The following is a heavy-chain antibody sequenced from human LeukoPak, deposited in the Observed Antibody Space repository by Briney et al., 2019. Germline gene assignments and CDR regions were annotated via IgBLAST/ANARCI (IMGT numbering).Heavy chain of an antibody. CDR2: IIPILGIA. CDR3: AGRCGGDCYGDFDY. D-gene: IGHD2-21*01. V-gene: IGHV1-69*04. Sequence: SVKVSCKASGGTFSSYAISWVRQAPGQGLEWMGRIIPILGIANYAQKFQGRVTITADKSTSTAYMELSSLRSEDTAVYYCAGRCGGDCYGDFDYWGQGTLVTVSS. CDR1: GGTFSSYA. J-gene: IGHJ4*02.